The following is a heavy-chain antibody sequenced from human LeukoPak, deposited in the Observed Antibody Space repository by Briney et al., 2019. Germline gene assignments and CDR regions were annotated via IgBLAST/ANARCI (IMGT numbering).Heavy chain of an antibody. D-gene: IGHD3-22*01. V-gene: IGHV3-74*01. CDR3: ARDYFDSSGYLVGYYFDY. J-gene: IGHJ4*02. Sequence: GGSLRLSCAASGFTFSTYWMHWVRQAPGKGLVWVSRINSDGSSTSYADSVKGRITISRDNAKNTLYLQMHSLRAEDTAVYYCARDYFDSSGYLVGYYFDYWGQGTLVTVSS. CDR1: GFTFSTYW. CDR2: INSDGSST.